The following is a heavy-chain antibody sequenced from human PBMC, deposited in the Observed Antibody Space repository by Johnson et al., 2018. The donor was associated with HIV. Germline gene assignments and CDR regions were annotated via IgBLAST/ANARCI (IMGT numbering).Heavy chain of an antibody. D-gene: IGHD4-17*01. V-gene: IGHV3-66*01. Sequence: VQLVESGGGLVKPGGSLRLSCAASGFTLSSNYMSWVRQAPAKGLEWVSVISSGDRAFYADSVKGRFTISRDNSKNIVYLQMNSLRAGDTAVYYCARDGGMTTVTRGALDIWGQGTMVTVSS. CDR3: ARDGGMTTVTRGALDI. CDR2: ISSGDRA. J-gene: IGHJ3*02. CDR1: GFTLSSNY.